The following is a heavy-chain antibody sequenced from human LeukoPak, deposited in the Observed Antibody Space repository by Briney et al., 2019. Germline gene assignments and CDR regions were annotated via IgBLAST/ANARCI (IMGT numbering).Heavy chain of an antibody. Sequence: SETLSLTCTVSGGSISYYYWSWIRQSPGKGLEWNGYIYYSGTTNYNPSLKSRVTISVDTSKNQFSLQLRSVTAADTAVYYCAREDPQTTVPEGMDVWGQGTTVTVSS. J-gene: IGHJ6*02. CDR3: AREDPQTTVPEGMDV. CDR2: IYYSGTT. V-gene: IGHV4-59*01. D-gene: IGHD4-17*01. CDR1: GGSISYYY.